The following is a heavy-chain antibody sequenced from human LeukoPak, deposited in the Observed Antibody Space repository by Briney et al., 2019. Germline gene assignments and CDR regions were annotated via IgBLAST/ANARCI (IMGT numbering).Heavy chain of an antibody. CDR1: GFTFSSSA. D-gene: IGHD6-13*01. V-gene: IGHV3-23*01. CDR3: AKESAAAGYFDY. Sequence: PGGSLRLSCAASGFTFSSSAMSWVRQAPGKGLEWVSVISKSGDFTYYADSVKGRFTISRDSSKNTLNLQMNSLRAEDTAVYYCAKESAAAGYFDYWGLGTLVTVSS. J-gene: IGHJ4*01. CDR2: ISKSGDFT.